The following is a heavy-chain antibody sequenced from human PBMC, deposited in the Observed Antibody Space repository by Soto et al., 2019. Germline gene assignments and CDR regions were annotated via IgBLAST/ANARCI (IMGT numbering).Heavy chain of an antibody. V-gene: IGHV4-39*01. Sequence: QLQLQESGPGLVKPSETLSLTCTVSGGSISSSSYYWGWIRQPPGKGLEWIGSIYYSGSTYYNPSLKSRVTISVDTSKNQFSLKLSSVTAADTAVYYCATPHGYSYGSGYWGQGTLVTVSS. J-gene: IGHJ4*02. CDR2: IYYSGST. CDR3: ATPHGYSYGSGY. D-gene: IGHD5-18*01. CDR1: GGSISSSSYY.